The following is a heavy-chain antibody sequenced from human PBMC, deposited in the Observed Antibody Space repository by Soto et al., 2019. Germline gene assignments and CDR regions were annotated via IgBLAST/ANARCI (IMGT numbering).Heavy chain of an antibody. CDR2: ISAYNGNT. CDR3: AGATTIFETKVLYYSYYGMDV. J-gene: IGHJ6*02. Sequence: ASVKVSCKASGYTFTSYGISWVRQAPGQGLEWMGWISAYNGNTNYAQKLQGRVTMTTDTSTSTAYMELRSLRSDDTAVYYCAGATTIFETKVLYYSYYGMDVWAQGTTVPVSS. D-gene: IGHD3-3*01. CDR1: GYTFTSYG. V-gene: IGHV1-18*01.